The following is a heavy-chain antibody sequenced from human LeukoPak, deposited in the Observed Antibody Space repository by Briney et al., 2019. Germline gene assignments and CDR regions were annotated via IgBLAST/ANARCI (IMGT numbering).Heavy chain of an antibody. CDR2: ISASGVNT. CDR3: AKYDYPDSTGPFH. V-gene: IGHV3-23*01. D-gene: IGHD3-22*01. CDR1: EVTLGRYA. Sequence: GGSLRLSCVVSEVTLGRYAMSWVRQAPGKGLEWVSGISASGVNTHCAASVRGRFIISRDNSKNTLYLQMNSLRAGDTALYFCAKYDYPDSTGPFHWGQGTLVAVSS. J-gene: IGHJ4*02.